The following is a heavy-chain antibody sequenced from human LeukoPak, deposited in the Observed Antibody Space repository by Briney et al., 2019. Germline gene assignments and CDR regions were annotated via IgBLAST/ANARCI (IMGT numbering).Heavy chain of an antibody. Sequence: GGSLRLSCAASGFTFSSYAMHWVRQAPGKGLEWVAVISYDGSNKYYADSVKGRFTISRDNSKNTLYQQMNSLRAEDTAVYYCARPPGVWAAAGTGWFDPWGQGTLVTVSS. CDR1: GFTFSSYA. J-gene: IGHJ5*02. V-gene: IGHV3-30*04. D-gene: IGHD6-13*01. CDR3: ARPPGVWAAAGTGWFDP. CDR2: ISYDGSNK.